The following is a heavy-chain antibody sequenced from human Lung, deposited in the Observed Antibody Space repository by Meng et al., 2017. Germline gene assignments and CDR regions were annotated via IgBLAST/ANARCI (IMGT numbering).Heavy chain of an antibody. CDR2: INHSGST. CDR1: GGSFSDYY. J-gene: IGHJ4*02. D-gene: IGHD4-11*01. CDR3: ARGPTTMAHDFDY. Sequence: QGQLPQWGAGLLKPSETLSLTCVVPGGSFSDYYWSWIRQPPGKGLEWIGEINHSGSTNYNPSLESRATISVDTSQNNLSLKLSSVTAADSAVYYCARGPTTMAHDFDYWGQGTLVTVSS. V-gene: IGHV4-34*01.